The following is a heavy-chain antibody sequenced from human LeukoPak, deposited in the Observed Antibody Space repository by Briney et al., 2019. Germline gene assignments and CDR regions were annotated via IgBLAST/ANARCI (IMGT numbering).Heavy chain of an antibody. CDR1: GGSLSGYY. CDR3: ARGPGYMEWPPGFDP. V-gene: IGHV4-34*01. Sequence: SETLSLTCAVYGGSLSGYYWSWIRQPPGKGLEWIGEINHSGSTNYNPSLKSRVTISVDTSKNQFSLKLSSVTAADTAVYYCARGPGYMEWPPGFDPWGQGTLVTVSS. D-gene: IGHD3-3*01. J-gene: IGHJ5*02. CDR2: INHSGST.